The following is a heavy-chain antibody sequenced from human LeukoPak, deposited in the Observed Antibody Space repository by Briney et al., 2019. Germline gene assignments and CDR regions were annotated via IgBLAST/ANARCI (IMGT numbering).Heavy chain of an antibody. CDR1: GFTFSAHG. J-gene: IGHJ4*02. V-gene: IGHV3-48*04. CDR3: GRVRGNGLPYMYFDS. Sequence: GGSLRLSCGGSGFTFSAHGMIWVRQAPGKGLDWRSYSSPDGTITHYADSVKARFTISRDNAENSGYLQMNSLSGEDTAVYYCGRVRGNGLPYMYFDSWGQGILVTVSS. D-gene: IGHD4-11*01. CDR2: SSPDGTIT.